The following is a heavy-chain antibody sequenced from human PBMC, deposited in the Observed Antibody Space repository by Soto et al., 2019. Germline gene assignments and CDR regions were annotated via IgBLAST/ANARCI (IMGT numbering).Heavy chain of an antibody. CDR2: IKSKTDGGTT. J-gene: IGHJ3*02. CDR3: TTPSEDIVVVVAASNAFDI. V-gene: IGHV3-15*07. D-gene: IGHD2-15*01. CDR1: GFTFSNAW. Sequence: GGSLRLSCAASGFTFSNAWMNWVRQAPGKGLEWVGRIKSKTDGGTTDYAAPVKGRFTISRDDSKNTLYLQMNSLKTEDTAVYYCTTPSEDIVVVVAASNAFDIWGQGTMVTVSS.